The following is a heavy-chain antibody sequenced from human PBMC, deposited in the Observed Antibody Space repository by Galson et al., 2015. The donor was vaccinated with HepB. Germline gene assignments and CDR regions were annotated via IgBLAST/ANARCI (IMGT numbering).Heavy chain of an antibody. CDR2: IGTAGDT. CDR1: GFTFSSYD. V-gene: IGHV3-13*01. Sequence: SLRLSCAASGFTFSSYDVHWVRQATGKGLEWVSAIGTAGDTYYPGSVKGRFTISRENAKNSLYLQMNSLRAGDTAVYYCARDKCTNGVCKELDYWGQGTLVTVSS. CDR3: ARDKCTNGVCKELDY. D-gene: IGHD2-8*01. J-gene: IGHJ4*02.